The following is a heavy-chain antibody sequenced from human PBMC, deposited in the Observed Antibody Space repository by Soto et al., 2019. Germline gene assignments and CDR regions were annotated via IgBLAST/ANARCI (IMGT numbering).Heavy chain of an antibody. CDR3: ARASIAVAGYWYFDL. CDR2: IYSGGST. V-gene: IGHV3-66*01. Sequence: EVQLVESGGGLVQPGGSLRLSCAASGFTVSSNYMSWVRQAPGKGLEWVSVIYSGGSTYYADSVKGRFTISRDNSKNTLYLQMNSLRAEDTAVYYCARASIAVAGYWYFDLWGRGTLVTVSS. D-gene: IGHD6-19*01. CDR1: GFTVSSNY. J-gene: IGHJ2*01.